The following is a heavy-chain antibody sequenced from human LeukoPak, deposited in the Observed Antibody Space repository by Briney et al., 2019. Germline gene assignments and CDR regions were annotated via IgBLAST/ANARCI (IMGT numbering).Heavy chain of an antibody. D-gene: IGHD6-6*01. V-gene: IGHV3-7*01. CDR1: GFTFSSYW. J-gene: IGHJ4*02. CDR2: IKQDGSEK. Sequence: GGSLRLSCAASGFTFSSYWMSWVRQAPGKGLEWVANIKQDGSEKDYVDSVKGRFTISRDNAKNSLYLQMNSLRAEDTAVYYCARDGGIAALGFFDYWGQGTLVTVSS. CDR3: ARDGGIAALGFFDY.